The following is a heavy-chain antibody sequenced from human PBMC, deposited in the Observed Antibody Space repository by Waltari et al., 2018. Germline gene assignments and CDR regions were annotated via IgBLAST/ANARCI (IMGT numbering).Heavy chain of an antibody. J-gene: IGHJ4*02. CDR2: INHSGTP. Sequence: QVQLQQWGAGLLKPSETLSLTCAVYGGSFSGYYWSWIRQPPGKGLEWIGEINHSGTPNYNQSLKIRVTISVGTSKNQFSLKLSSVTAADTAVYYCARRYYDILTGYYPVTYYFDYWGQGTLVTVSS. V-gene: IGHV4-34*01. CDR3: ARRYYDILTGYYPVTYYFDY. CDR1: GGSFSGYY. D-gene: IGHD3-9*01.